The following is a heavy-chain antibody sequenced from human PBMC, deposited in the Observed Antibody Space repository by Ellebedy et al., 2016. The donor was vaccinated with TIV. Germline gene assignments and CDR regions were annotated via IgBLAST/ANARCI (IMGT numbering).Heavy chain of an antibody. D-gene: IGHD6-6*01. Sequence: GESLKISCAVSGFSFRTYAMHWVRQAPGKGLEWVALISYDGTNKYYADSVKGRFTISRDNSKSTLYLQMNSLRAEDTAVYYCASLYMVGEQLVLKFHYMDVWGKGTTVTVSS. CDR1: GFSFRTYA. J-gene: IGHJ6*03. CDR2: ISYDGTNK. CDR3: ASLYMVGEQLVLKFHYMDV. V-gene: IGHV3-30-3*01.